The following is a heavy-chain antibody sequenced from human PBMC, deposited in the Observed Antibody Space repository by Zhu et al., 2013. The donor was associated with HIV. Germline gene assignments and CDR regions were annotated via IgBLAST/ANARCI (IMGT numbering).Heavy chain of an antibody. J-gene: IGHJ4*02. CDR1: GYTFTGYY. D-gene: IGHD6-6*01. V-gene: IGHV1-2*02. Sequence: QVQLVQSGAEVKKPGASVKVSCKASGYTFTGYYMHWVRQAPGQGLEWVGWINPNSGGTNYAQKFQGRVTMTRDTSISTAYMELSRLRSDDTAVYYCARDPSYIAARYPAPFDYWGQGPWSPS. CDR2: INPNSGGT. CDR3: ARDPSYIAARYPAPFDY.